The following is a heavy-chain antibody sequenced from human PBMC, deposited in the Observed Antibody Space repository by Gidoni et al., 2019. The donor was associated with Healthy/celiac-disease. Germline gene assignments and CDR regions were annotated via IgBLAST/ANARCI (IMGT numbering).Heavy chain of an antibody. CDR2: ISYDGCNK. CDR3: ARDRGGYGDYLDY. J-gene: IGHJ4*02. D-gene: IGHD5-12*01. CDR1: GFTFSSYA. Sequence: QVQLVESGGGVVQPGRSLRLSCAASGFTFSSYAMHWVRQAPGKGLEWVAVISYDGCNKYYADSVKGRFTISRDNSKNTLYLQMNSLRAEDTAVYYCARDRGGYGDYLDYWGQGTLVTVSS. V-gene: IGHV3-30-3*01.